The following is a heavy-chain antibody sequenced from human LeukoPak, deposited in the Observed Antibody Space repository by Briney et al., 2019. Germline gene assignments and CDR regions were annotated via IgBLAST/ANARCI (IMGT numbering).Heavy chain of an antibody. V-gene: IGHV1-24*01. CDR3: ATTRTQWFGELSLTPNGMDV. CDR1: GYTLTELS. D-gene: IGHD3-10*01. CDR2: FDPEDGET. J-gene: IGHJ6*02. Sequence: ASVTVSCQVSGYTLTELSMHWVRQAPGKGLEWVGGFDPEDGETIYAQKFQGRVTMTEDTSTDTAYMELSSLRSEDTAVYYCATTRTQWFGELSLTPNGMDVWGQGTTVTVSS.